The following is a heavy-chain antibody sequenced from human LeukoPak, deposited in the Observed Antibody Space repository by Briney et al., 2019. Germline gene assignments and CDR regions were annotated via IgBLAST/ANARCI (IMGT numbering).Heavy chain of an antibody. CDR1: GFTFDDHA. CDR3: AKVHSSGSLDY. Sequence: GGSLRLSCAASGFTFDDHAMHWVRQAPGKGLEWVSGINWNSNSIGYADSVKGRFTISRDNAKNSLYLQVNSLRAEDTALYYCAKVHSSGSLDYWGQGTLVTVSS. CDR2: INWNSNSI. D-gene: IGHD6-19*01. J-gene: IGHJ4*02. V-gene: IGHV3-9*01.